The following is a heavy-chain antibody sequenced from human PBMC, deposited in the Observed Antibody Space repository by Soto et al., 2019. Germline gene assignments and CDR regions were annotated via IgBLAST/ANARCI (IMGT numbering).Heavy chain of an antibody. J-gene: IGHJ6*02. CDR3: ARENHEINYYYYYGIDA. CDR2: VYHSGST. CDR1: GYSISSGYY. V-gene: IGHV4-38-2*02. Sequence: SKTLSLTCAVSGYSISSGYYWGWIRQPPGKGLEWIGSVYHSGSTYYNPSLKSRVTFSVDTSKNQFSLKLNSVTAADTAGYFCARENHEINYYYYYGIDACGQGTTVTVYS.